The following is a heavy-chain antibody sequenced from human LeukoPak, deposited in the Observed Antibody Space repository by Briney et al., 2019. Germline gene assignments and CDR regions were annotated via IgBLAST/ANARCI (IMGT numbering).Heavy chain of an antibody. CDR2: INHSGST. J-gene: IGHJ4*02. D-gene: IGHD1-26*01. CDR1: GGSFSGYY. V-gene: IGHV4-34*01. CDR3: ARTRSIVGATPFDY. Sequence: SETLSLTCAVYGGSFSGYYWSWIRQPPGKGLEWIGEINHSGSTNYNPSLKSRVTISVDTSKNQFSLKLSSVTAADTAVYYCARTRSIVGATPFDYWGQGTLVTVSS.